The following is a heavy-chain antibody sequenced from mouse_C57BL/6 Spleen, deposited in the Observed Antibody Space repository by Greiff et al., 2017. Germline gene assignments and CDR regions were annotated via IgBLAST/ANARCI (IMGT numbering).Heavy chain of an antibody. V-gene: IGHV5-17*01. CDR3: ARIYGSSPYYAMDY. J-gene: IGHJ4*01. D-gene: IGHD1-1*01. CDR1: GFTFSDYG. CDR2: ISSGSSTI. Sequence: EVKVVESGGGLVKPGGSLKLSCAASGFTFSDYGMHWVRQAPEQGLEWVAYISSGSSTIYYADTVKGRFTISRDNAKNTLFLPMTSLRSDETAMYYCARIYGSSPYYAMDYWGQGTSVTVSS.